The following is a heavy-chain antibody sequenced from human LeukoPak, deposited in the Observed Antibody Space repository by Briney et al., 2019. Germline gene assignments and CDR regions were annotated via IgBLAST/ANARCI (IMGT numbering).Heavy chain of an antibody. D-gene: IGHD2-15*01. CDR1: GFTFSSYS. V-gene: IGHV3-21*01. CDR3: ARDENAYCSGGSCSYFQH. CDR2: ISSSSSYI. J-gene: IGHJ1*01. Sequence: GGSLRLSCAASGFTFSSYSMNWVRQAPGKGLEWVSSISSSSSYIYYADSVKGRFTISRDNAKNSLYLQMNSLRGEDTAVYYCARDENAYCSGGSCSYFQHWGQGTLVTVSS.